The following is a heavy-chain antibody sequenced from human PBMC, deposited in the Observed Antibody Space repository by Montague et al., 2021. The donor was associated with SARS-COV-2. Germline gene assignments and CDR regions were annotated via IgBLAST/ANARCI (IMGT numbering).Heavy chain of an antibody. CDR3: ARSSGWMGNAFDI. J-gene: IGHJ3*02. D-gene: IGHD6-19*01. Sequence: SETRSLTCTVSGGSISSYYWSWIRQPPGKGLEWIGYIYYSGSTNYNPSLKSRVTISVDTSKNQFSLKLSSVTAADTAVYYCARSSGWMGNAFDIWGQGTMVTVSS. V-gene: IGHV4-59*01. CDR1: GGSISSYY. CDR2: IYYSGST.